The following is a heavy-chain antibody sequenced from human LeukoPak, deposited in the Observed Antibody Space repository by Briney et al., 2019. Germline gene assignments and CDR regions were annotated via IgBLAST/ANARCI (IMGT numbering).Heavy chain of an antibody. D-gene: IGHD3-10*02. CDR1: GFTFSSYA. CDR2: ISYDGSNK. J-gene: IGHJ6*02. Sequence: GGSLRLSCAASGFTFSSYAMHWVRQAPGKGLEWVAVISYDGSNKYYADSVKGRFTISRDNSKNTLYLQMNSLRAEDTAVYYCARDMFGEINYGMDVWGQGTTVTVSS. CDR3: ARDMFGEINYGMDV. V-gene: IGHV3-30-3*01.